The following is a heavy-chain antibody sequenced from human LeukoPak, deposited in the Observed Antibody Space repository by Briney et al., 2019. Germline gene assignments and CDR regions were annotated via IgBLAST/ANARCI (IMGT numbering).Heavy chain of an antibody. CDR2: IYYSGST. CDR1: GGSISSSIYY. V-gene: IGHV4-61*05. CDR3: ARRPGATAFDY. Sequence: SETLSLTCTVSGGSISSSIYYWGWIRQPPGKGLEWIGYIYYSGSTNYNPSLKSRVTISVDTSKNQFSLKLSSVTAADTAVYYCARRPGATAFDYWGQGTLVTVSS. D-gene: IGHD5-12*01. J-gene: IGHJ4*02.